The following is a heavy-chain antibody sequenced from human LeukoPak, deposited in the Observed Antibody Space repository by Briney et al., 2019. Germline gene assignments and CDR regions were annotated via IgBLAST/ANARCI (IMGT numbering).Heavy chain of an antibody. D-gene: IGHD3-9*01. Sequence: SQTLSLTCTVSGGSMTSDSYYWSWIRQPAGKGLEWIGRIYTSGSTNYNPSLKSRVTISVDTSKNQFSLNLSSVTAADTAVYYCARETCYDILTGYYDYSYYYMDVWGEGTTVTISS. CDR3: ARETCYDILTGYYDYSYYYMDV. CDR1: GGSMTSDSYY. CDR2: IYTSGST. J-gene: IGHJ6*03. V-gene: IGHV4-61*02.